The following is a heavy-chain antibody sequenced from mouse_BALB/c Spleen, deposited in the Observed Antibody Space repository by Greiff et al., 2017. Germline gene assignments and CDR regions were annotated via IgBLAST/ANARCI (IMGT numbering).Heavy chain of an antibody. J-gene: IGHJ2*01. CDR1: GYTFTDYE. CDR2: IDPETGGT. CDR3: TRWTTSDY. Sequence: VQLQHSGAELVRPGASVTLSCKASGYTFTDYEMHWVKQTPVHGLEWIGAIDPETGGTAYNQKFKGKATLTADKSSSTAYMELRSLTSEDSAVYYCTRWTTSDYWGQGTTLTVSS. D-gene: IGHD1-1*01. V-gene: IGHV1-15*01.